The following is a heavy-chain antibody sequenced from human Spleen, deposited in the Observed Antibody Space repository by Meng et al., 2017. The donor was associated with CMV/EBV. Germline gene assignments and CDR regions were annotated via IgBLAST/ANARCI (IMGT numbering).Heavy chain of an antibody. Sequence: GGSLRLSCVGSGFTFSSYGLHWVRQAPGKGLECVAFIRSDETGKHYVDSVRGRFAISRDNSKDTLYLQMNRLRPEDTGVYFCAKSQHGQPPPFDSWGQGTLVTVSS. CDR3: AKSQHGQPPPFDS. CDR1: GFTFSSYG. CDR2: IRSDETGK. V-gene: IGHV3-30*02. J-gene: IGHJ4*02. D-gene: IGHD6-13*01.